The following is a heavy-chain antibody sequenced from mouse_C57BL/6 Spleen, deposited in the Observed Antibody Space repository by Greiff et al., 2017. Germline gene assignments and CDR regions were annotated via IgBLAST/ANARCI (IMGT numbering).Heavy chain of an antibody. CDR1: GYTFTSYW. CDR2: IDPSASYT. V-gene: IGHV1-59*01. J-gene: IGHJ2*01. D-gene: IGHD2-5*01. Sequence: QVQLQQPGAELVRPGTSVKLSCKASGYTFTSYWMHWVKQRPGQGLEWIGVIDPSASYTNYNQKFTGKATLTVDTSSSTAYMQLSSLTSEDSAVYYSAREGNYSNHFDYWGQGTTLTVSS. CDR3: AREGNYSNHFDY.